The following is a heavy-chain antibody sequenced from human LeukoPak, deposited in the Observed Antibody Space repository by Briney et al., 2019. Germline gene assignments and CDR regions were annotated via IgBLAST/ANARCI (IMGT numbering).Heavy chain of an antibody. CDR3: ARGITMTHEVWFDP. CDR1: GGSINYYY. D-gene: IGHD3-22*01. CDR2: IYHSGST. J-gene: IGHJ5*02. V-gene: IGHV4-59*12. Sequence: SETLSLTCTVSGGSINYYYWMWIRQPPGKGLEWIGEIYHSGSTNYNSSLKSRVTISVDKSKNQFSLKLSSVTAADTAVYYCARGITMTHEVWFDPWGQGTLVTVSS.